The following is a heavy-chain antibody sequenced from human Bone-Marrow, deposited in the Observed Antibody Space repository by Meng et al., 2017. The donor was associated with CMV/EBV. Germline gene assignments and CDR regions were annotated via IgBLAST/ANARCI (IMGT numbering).Heavy chain of an antibody. CDR3: TTDLGEMATVFDY. V-gene: IGHV3-15*01. J-gene: IGHJ4*02. Sequence: GESLKISCAASGFTFSSYWMHWVRQAPGKGLEWVGRIKSKTDGGTTDYAAPVKGRFTISRDDSKNTLYLQMNSLKTEDTAVYYCTTDLGEMATVFDYWGQGTLVTVSS. CDR1: GFTFSSYW. D-gene: IGHD5-24*01. CDR2: IKSKTDGGTT.